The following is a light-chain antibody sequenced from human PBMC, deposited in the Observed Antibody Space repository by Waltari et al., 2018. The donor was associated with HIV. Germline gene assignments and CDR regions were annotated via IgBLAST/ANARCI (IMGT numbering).Light chain of an antibody. Sequence: QSALTPPRSVSGSPGQSVTISCTGTSSDVGGYNPVSWYQQHPGKAPKLLIYEVSKWPSGVPDRFSGSKSGNTASLTISGLRADDEADYYCCSYGGTYNVFGTGTKVTIL. V-gene: IGLV2-11*01. J-gene: IGLJ1*01. CDR2: EVS. CDR3: CSYGGTYNV. CDR1: SSDVGGYNP.